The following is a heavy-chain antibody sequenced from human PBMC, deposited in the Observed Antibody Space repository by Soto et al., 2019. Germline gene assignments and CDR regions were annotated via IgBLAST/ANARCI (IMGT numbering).Heavy chain of an antibody. V-gene: IGHV1-3*04. CDR3: AREVSAGWDV. CDR2: INTGNGVT. D-gene: IGHD4-4*01. J-gene: IGHJ6*02. Sequence: QVQLVQSGAEAKKPGASVKVACKASGYTFTTYGVHWERQAPGQRLEWLGWINTGNGVTKYSQNFQGRVSITRDTSASTVYMELSSLGSEDTAVFFCAREVSAGWDVWGQGTTVTVSS. CDR1: GYTFTTYG.